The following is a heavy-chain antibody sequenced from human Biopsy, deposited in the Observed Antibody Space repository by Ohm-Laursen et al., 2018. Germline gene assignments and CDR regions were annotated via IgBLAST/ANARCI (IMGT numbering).Heavy chain of an antibody. CDR3: ARGMRSSGWPYFDS. CDR2: IYDRGSTA. CDR1: GDSVSSGSFY. D-gene: IGHD6-19*01. Sequence: PGTLSLTCTVSGDSVSSGSFYWTWIRQPPGQGLEYIGYIYDRGSTANYNLSLESRVTMSVDMPKNQFSLKLSSVTAADTAIYYCARGMRSSGWPYFDSWGQGTLVTVSS. V-gene: IGHV4-61*01. J-gene: IGHJ4*02.